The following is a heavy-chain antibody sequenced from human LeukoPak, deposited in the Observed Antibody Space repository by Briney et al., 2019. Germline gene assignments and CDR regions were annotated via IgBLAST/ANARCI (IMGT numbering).Heavy chain of an antibody. D-gene: IGHD3-10*01. Sequence: GASVKVSCKASGYTFTSYGISWVRQAPGQGLEWMGWISAYNANTNYAQKLQGRVTMTTDTSTSTAYMELSSLRSEDTAVYYCAADSGVVRGVNSRKGYYYYYYMDVWGKGTTVTVSS. J-gene: IGHJ6*03. CDR1: GYTFTSYG. CDR2: ISAYNANT. CDR3: AADSGVVRGVNSRKGYYYYYYMDV. V-gene: IGHV1-18*01.